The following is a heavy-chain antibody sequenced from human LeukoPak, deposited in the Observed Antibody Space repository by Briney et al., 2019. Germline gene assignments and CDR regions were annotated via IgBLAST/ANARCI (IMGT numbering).Heavy chain of an antibody. J-gene: IGHJ5*02. CDR1: GFTFSSYS. CDR2: ITSSGRYI. CDR3: ARDSGSRGWFDP. D-gene: IGHD1-26*01. V-gene: IGHV3-21*01. Sequence: KPGGSLRLSCAASGFTFSSYSMNWVRQAPGKGLEWVSSITSSGRYIYYADSVKGRFTISRDNAKNSLYLQMNSLRAEDTALYYCARDSGSRGWFDPWGQGTLVTVSS.